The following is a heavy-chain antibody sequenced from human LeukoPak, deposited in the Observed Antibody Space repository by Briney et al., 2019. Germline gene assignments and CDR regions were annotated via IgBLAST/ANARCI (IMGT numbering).Heavy chain of an antibody. CDR3: ARLAYCSNDVCYSNYYYSMDV. CDR1: GYTFSSYW. V-gene: IGHV5-51*01. CDR2: TYPDDSDT. D-gene: IGHD2-8*01. Sequence: GESLKISCKGSGYTFSSYWIGWVRQMPGKGLEWMGITYPDDSDTRCSPSFQGQVTISADKSISTAYLQWSSLKASDTAMYYCARLAYCSNDVCYSNYYYSMDVWGKGTTVTVSS. J-gene: IGHJ6*03.